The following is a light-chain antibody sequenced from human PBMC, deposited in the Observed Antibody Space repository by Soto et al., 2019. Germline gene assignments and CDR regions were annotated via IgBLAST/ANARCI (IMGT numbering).Light chain of an antibody. V-gene: IGKV1-5*01. CDR3: QQYKTYYQT. CDR2: DAS. CDR1: QSISGW. J-gene: IGKJ1*01. Sequence: DIQMTQSPPTLSASVGDRVTITCRASQSISGWLAWYQQTPGKASKLLIYDASNLEGGVPSRFSGTGSGTEFTLTISSLQPEDFATYYCQQYKTYYQTLGQGTKV.